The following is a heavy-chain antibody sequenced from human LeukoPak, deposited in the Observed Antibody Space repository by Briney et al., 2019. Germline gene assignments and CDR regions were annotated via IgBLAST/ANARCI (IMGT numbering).Heavy chain of an antibody. CDR3: ARGFCSGGICYRITGTFDV. Sequence: PGGSLRLSCAASGFTFSSYGMHWVRQAPGKGLAWVAVISYDGSNKYYADSVKGRFTISRDNAKNSLFLEMTSLRADDTAVYYCARGFCSGGICYRITGTFDVWGQGTMVTVSS. V-gene: IGHV3-30*03. CDR2: ISYDGSNK. D-gene: IGHD2-15*01. CDR1: GFTFSSYG. J-gene: IGHJ3*01.